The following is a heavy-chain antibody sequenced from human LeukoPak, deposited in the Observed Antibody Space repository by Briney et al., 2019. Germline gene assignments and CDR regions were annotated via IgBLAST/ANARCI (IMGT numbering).Heavy chain of an antibody. CDR3: AIVINYWYFDR. D-gene: IGHD3-16*01. CDR2: IYSGGST. V-gene: IGHV3-53*01. CDR1: GFTVSSNY. Sequence: AGGSLRLSYAASGFTVSSNYMSWVRQAPGKGLEWVSVIYSGGSTYYADSVKGRFTISRDNSKNTLYLQMNSLRAEDTAVYYCAIVINYWYFDRWGRGTLVTVSS. J-gene: IGHJ2*01.